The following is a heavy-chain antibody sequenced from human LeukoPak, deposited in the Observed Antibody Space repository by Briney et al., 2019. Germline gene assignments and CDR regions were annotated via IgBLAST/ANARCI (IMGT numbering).Heavy chain of an antibody. D-gene: IGHD4-17*01. V-gene: IGHV4-39*01. Sequence: SETLSLTCTVSGGSISSSSYYWGWIRQPPGKGLEWIGSIYYSGSTYYNPSLKSRVTISVDTSKNQFSLKLSSVTAADTAVYYCASLDYGDYDVSPRFDYWGQGTLVTVSS. J-gene: IGHJ4*02. CDR2: IYYSGST. CDR3: ASLDYGDYDVSPRFDY. CDR1: GGSISSSSYY.